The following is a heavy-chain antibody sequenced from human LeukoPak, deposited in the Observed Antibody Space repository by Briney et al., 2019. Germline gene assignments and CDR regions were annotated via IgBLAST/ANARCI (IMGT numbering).Heavy chain of an antibody. CDR3: ARQEANYWYFDL. J-gene: IGHJ2*01. Sequence: SETLSLTCAVYGGSFSGYYWSWIRQPPGKGLEWIGEINHSGSTNYNPSLKSRVTISVDTSKNQFSLKLSSVTAADTAVYYCARQEANYWYFDLWGRGTLVTVSS. D-gene: IGHD4/OR15-4a*01. V-gene: IGHV4-34*01. CDR1: GGSFSGYY. CDR2: INHSGST.